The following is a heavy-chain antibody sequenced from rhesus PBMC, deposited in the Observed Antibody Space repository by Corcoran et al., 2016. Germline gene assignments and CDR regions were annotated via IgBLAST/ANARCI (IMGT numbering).Heavy chain of an antibody. V-gene: IGHV4-173*01. D-gene: IGHD3-28*01. CDR3: AREVSYYYDSGYSGYFDY. J-gene: IGHJ4*01. CDR2: ISGSGGST. CDR1: GGSISSNY. Sequence: QLQLQQSGPGLVKPSETLSLTCAVSGGSISSNYWTWIRQPPGKGLEWIGRISGSGGSTDYNPALKSRVTISSETSQNQFSLKLSYVTAADTAVYCCAREVSYYYDSGYSGYFDYWGQGVLVTVSS.